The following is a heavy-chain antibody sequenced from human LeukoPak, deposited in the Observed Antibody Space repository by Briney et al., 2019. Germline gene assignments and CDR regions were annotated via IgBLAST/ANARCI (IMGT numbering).Heavy chain of an antibody. D-gene: IGHD3-16*01. V-gene: IGHV4-31*11. CDR1: GGSISSGGYY. CDR3: GREGGARLGGGAFDI. J-gene: IGHJ3*02. Sequence: SETLSLTCAVSGGSISSGGYYWSWIRQHPGKGLEWIGYIYYSGSTYYNPSLKSRVTITVDTSKNQFSLKLSSVTVADTAVYHCGREGGARLGGGAFDIWGQGTMVTVSS. CDR2: IYYSGST.